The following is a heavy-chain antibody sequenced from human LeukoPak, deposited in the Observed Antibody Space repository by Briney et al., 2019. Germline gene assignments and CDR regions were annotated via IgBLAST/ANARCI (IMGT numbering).Heavy chain of an antibody. Sequence: PSETLSLTCTVSGGSISSSSYYWGWIRQPPGKGLEWIGSIYYSGSTYYNPSLKSRVTISVDTSKNQFSLKLSSVTAADTAVYYCVRGLTGDLTFDYWGQGTLVTVSS. J-gene: IGHJ4*02. CDR2: IYYSGST. CDR1: GGSISSSSYY. D-gene: IGHD7-27*01. CDR3: VRGLTGDLTFDY. V-gene: IGHV4-39*07.